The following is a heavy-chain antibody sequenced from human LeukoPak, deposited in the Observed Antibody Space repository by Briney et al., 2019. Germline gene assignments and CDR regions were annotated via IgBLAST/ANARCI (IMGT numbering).Heavy chain of an antibody. CDR1: GGSISSRDYY. D-gene: IGHD3-10*01. CDR3: TRLRVRGSIMYYFDN. CDR2: IYYSGTT. Sequence: SETLSLTCTVSGGSISSRDYYWGWIRQSPGKGLEWIANIYYSGTTHYNPSLKSRVTLSVDTSKNQFSLKLNSVTAADTAVYWCTRLRVRGSIMYYFDNWGRGPLVTVSS. V-gene: IGHV4-39*01. J-gene: IGHJ4*02.